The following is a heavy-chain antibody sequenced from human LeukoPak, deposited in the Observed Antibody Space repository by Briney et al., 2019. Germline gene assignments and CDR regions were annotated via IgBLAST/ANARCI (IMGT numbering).Heavy chain of an antibody. J-gene: IGHJ4*02. D-gene: IGHD6-6*01. V-gene: IGHV3-30-3*01. Sequence: PGGSLRLSCAASGFTFSSYAMHWVRQAPGKGLEWVAVISYDGSNKYYADSVKGRFTISRDSAKNSLYLQMNSLRAEDTAVYYCASGSSSDYWGQGTLVTVSS. CDR2: ISYDGSNK. CDR1: GFTFSSYA. CDR3: ASGSSSDY.